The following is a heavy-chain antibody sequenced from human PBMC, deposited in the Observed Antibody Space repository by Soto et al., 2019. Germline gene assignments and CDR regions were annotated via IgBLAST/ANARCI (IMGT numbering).Heavy chain of an antibody. V-gene: IGHV3-21*05. CDR3: ARSSLAAGWLDP. D-gene: IGHD6-6*01. Sequence: SLRVSWDASGLNFCSYGIPWVRQATGKGLEWVSYISSSSSHTNYGDSVKGRFTISRDNAKKSRYLQMNSLRAKDTAVYYCARSSLAAGWLDPWGQLAQVTSPQ. CDR1: GLNFCSYG. J-gene: IGHJ5*02. CDR2: ISSSSSHT.